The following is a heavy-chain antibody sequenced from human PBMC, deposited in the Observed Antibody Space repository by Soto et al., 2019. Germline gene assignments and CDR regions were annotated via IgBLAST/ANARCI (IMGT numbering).Heavy chain of an antibody. D-gene: IGHD2-15*01. CDR2: INAGNGNT. Sequence: ASVKVSCKASGYTFTSYAMHWVRQAPGQRLEWMGWINAGNGNTKYSQKFQGRVTITRDTSASTAYLELSSLRSEDTAVYYGARDKPLNVVVVAATHQGADNWFDPWGQGTLVTVSS. CDR1: GYTFTSYA. V-gene: IGHV1-3*01. J-gene: IGHJ5*02. CDR3: ARDKPLNVVVVAATHQGADNWFDP.